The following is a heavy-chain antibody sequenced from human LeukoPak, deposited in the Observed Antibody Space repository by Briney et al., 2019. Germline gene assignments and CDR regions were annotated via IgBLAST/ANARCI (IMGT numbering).Heavy chain of an antibody. CDR1: GYTFTGYY. Sequence: ASVKVSCKASGYTFTGYYMHWVRQAPGQGLEWMGWINPNSGGTNYAQKFQGRVTVTRDTSISTAYMELSRLRSDDTAVYYCARDLFVVVAATDGYYFDYWGQGTLVTVSS. V-gene: IGHV1-2*02. J-gene: IGHJ4*02. D-gene: IGHD2-15*01. CDR2: INPNSGGT. CDR3: ARDLFVVVAATDGYYFDY.